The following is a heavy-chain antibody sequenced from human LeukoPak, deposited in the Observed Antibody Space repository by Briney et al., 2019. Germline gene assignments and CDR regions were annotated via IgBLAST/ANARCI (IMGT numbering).Heavy chain of an antibody. D-gene: IGHD3-22*01. CDR2: SIPILGIA. Sequence: GASVKVSCKTSGGTFSSYAISWVRQAPGQGLEWMGRSIPILGIANYAQKFQGRVTITADKSTSTAYMELSSLRSEDTAVYYCARGGFTYYYDSSGYFHWGQGTLVTVSS. V-gene: IGHV1-69*04. CDR1: GGTFSSYA. CDR3: ARGGFTYYYDSSGYFH. J-gene: IGHJ4*02.